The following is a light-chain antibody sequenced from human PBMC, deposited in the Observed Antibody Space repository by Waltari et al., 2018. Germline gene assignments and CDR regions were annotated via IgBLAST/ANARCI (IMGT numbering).Light chain of an antibody. Sequence: DIAMTQSPASMAVSLGERATINCKSTQTLLYSSNNKTYLAWYQQKRGPPPRLLFYWASTRESGVPDRFSGSGSRTDFTLTITNLQAEDVAVYFCHQYFNTPYTFGQGTQLEIK. V-gene: IGKV4-1*01. CDR1: QTLLYSSNNKTY. CDR3: HQYFNTPYT. CDR2: WAS. J-gene: IGKJ2*01.